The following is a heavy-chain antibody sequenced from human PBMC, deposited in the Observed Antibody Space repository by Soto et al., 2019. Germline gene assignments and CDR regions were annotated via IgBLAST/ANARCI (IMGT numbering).Heavy chain of an antibody. CDR2: ISANNDNT. CDR3: ARGRYGDY. D-gene: IGHD1-1*01. Sequence: QVNLVQSGAEVRKPGASVKVSCKGSGYTFTSYGIAWVRQAPGQGLEWMGWISANNDNTNCAQKFQGRVTVTRDTATSTAYIELRNLRSYATEVYYCARGRYGDYWGEGALVTVSS. V-gene: IGHV1-18*01. J-gene: IGHJ4*02. CDR1: GYTFTSYG.